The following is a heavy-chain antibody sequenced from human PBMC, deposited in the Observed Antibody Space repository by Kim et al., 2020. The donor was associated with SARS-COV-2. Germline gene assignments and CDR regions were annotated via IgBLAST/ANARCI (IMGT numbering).Heavy chain of an antibody. CDR1: GYTFTSYA. Sequence: ASVKVSCKASGYTFTSYAMNWVRQAPGQGLEWMGWINTNTGNPTYAHGFTGRFVFSLDTSVSTAYLQISSLKAEDTAVYYCAREVRDSSGYLYYFDYWGQGTLVTVSS. V-gene: IGHV7-4-1*02. CDR2: INTNTGNP. J-gene: IGHJ4*02. D-gene: IGHD3-22*01. CDR3: AREVRDSSGYLYYFDY.